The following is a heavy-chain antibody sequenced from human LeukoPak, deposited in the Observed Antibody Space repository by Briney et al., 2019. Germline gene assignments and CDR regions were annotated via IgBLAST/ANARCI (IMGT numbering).Heavy chain of an antibody. CDR2: INHSGST. CDR1: GGSFSGYY. CDR3: AREVYGGYFDY. Sequence: SETLSLTCAVYGGSFSGYYWSWIRQPPGKGLEWIGEINHSGSTNYNPSLKSRVTISVDTSKNQFSLKLSSVTAADRAVYYCAREVYGGYFDYWGQGTLVTVSS. V-gene: IGHV4-34*01. J-gene: IGHJ4*02. D-gene: IGHD4-23*01.